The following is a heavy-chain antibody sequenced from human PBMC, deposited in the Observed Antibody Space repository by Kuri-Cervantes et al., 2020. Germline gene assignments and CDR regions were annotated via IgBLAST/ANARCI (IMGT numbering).Heavy chain of an antibody. V-gene: IGHV7-4-1*02. CDR1: GYTFTSYA. CDR2: INTNTGNP. Sequence: ASVKVSCKASGYTFTSYAMNWVRQAPGQGLEWMGCINTNTGNPTYAQGFTGRFVFSLDTSVSTAYLQISSLKAEDTAVYYCASGYYYDSSGYITALDPWGQGTLVTVSS. J-gene: IGHJ5*02. CDR3: ASGYYYDSSGYITALDP. D-gene: IGHD3-22*01.